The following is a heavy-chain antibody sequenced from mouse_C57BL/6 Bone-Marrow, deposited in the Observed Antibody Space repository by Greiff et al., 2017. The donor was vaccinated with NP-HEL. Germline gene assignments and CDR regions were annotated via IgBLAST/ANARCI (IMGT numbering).Heavy chain of an antibody. Sequence: EVQVVESGGGLVQSGRSLRLSCATSGFTFSDFYMEWVRQAPGKGLEWIAASRNKANDYTTEYSASVKGRFIVSRDTSQSILYLQMNALRAEDTAIYYCARVYGYDEGDYWGQGTSVTVSS. CDR1: GFTFSDFY. V-gene: IGHV7-1*01. J-gene: IGHJ4*01. CDR3: ARVYGYDEGDY. D-gene: IGHD2-2*01. CDR2: SRNKANDYTT.